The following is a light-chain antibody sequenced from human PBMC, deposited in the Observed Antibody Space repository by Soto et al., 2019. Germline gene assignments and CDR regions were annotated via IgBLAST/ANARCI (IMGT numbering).Light chain of an antibody. V-gene: IGKV1-17*01. CDR3: LQHNTYPWT. CDR2: AAS. CDR1: QAIRND. Sequence: DIQMTQSPSSLSASVGDRVTITCRASQAIRNDLGWYQLKPGKAPKRLIYAASSLDSEVPLRFSGSGSGTEFALTISSLQPEDFATYYCLQHNTYPWTFGQGTKVEIK. J-gene: IGKJ1*01.